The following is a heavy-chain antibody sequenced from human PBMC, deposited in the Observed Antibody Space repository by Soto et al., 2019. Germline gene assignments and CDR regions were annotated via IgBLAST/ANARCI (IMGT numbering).Heavy chain of an antibody. CDR1: GGTFSPYT. CDR2: IIPMFDIT. J-gene: IGHJ4*02. CDR3: ARDWESSIPTWAFGGD. D-gene: IGHD3-10*01. V-gene: IGHV1-69*08. Sequence: QVQLVQSGAEVKKPGSSVKVSCKASGGTFSPYTITWVRQAPGQGLGWMGRIIPMFDITNYALKFQDRVKITADRSTSTAYLELRSLRSEDSAVYFFARDWESSIPTWAFGGDWGQGTLVTVSS.